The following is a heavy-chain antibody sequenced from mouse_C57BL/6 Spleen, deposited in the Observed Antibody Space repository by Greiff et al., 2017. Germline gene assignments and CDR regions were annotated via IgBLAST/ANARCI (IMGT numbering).Heavy chain of an antibody. D-gene: IGHD2-5*01. Sequence: EVKLEESGGGLVKPGGSLKLSCAASGFTFSSYAMSWVRQTPEKRLEWVATISDGGSYTYYPDNVKGRFTISRDNAKNNLYLQMSHLKSEDTAMXYCAREGDSNYDYWGQGTTLTVSS. CDR2: ISDGGSYT. J-gene: IGHJ2*01. CDR1: GFTFSSYA. V-gene: IGHV5-4*01. CDR3: AREGDSNYDY.